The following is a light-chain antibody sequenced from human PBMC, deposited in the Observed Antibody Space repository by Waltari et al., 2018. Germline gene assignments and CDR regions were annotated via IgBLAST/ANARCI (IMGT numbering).Light chain of an antibody. CDR3: QQSTSIPLT. CDR1: QTIPRY. Sequence: DIQMTQSPSSLSASVGDRVTITCRASQTIPRYINWYQQKPGKAPKLLIYGISNLHSGVPSRFSGSGSGTDFTLTISSLQPEDFVTYYCQQSTSIPLTFGGGTKVDIK. CDR2: GIS. J-gene: IGKJ4*01. V-gene: IGKV1-39*01.